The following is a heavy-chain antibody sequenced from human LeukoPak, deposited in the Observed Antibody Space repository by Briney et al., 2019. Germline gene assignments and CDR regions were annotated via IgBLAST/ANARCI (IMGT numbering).Heavy chain of an antibody. CDR1: GFTFSSYA. J-gene: IGHJ3*02. V-gene: IGHV3-30*04. D-gene: IGHD6-13*01. Sequence: GRSLRLSCAASGFTFSSYAMHWVRQAPGKGLEWVAVISYDGSNKYYADSVKGRFTISRDNSKNTLYLQMNSLRAEDTAVYYCARSLSSSWYLGAFDIWGQGTMVTVSS. CDR3: ARSLSSSWYLGAFDI. CDR2: ISYDGSNK.